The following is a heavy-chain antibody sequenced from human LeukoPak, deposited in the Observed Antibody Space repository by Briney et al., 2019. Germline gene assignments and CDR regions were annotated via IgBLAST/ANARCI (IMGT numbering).Heavy chain of an antibody. D-gene: IGHD6-19*01. Sequence: GGSLRLSCAASGFTVSSNYMSWVRQAPGKGLEWVSVIYSGGSTYYADSVKGRFTISRDNSKNTLYLQMNSLRAEDTAVYYCAAYSSGRVHDAFDIWGQGTMVTVSS. CDR3: AAYSSGRVHDAFDI. J-gene: IGHJ3*02. CDR2: IYSGGST. V-gene: IGHV3-53*01. CDR1: GFTVSSNY.